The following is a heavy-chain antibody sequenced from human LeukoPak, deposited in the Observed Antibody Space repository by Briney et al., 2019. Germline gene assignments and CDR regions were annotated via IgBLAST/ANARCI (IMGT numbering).Heavy chain of an antibody. CDR1: GGSFSGYY. J-gene: IGHJ4*02. V-gene: IGHV4-34*01. Sequence: PSETLSLTCAVYGGSFSGYYWSWIRQPPGKGLEWIGEINHSGSTNYNPSLKSRVTISVDTSKNQFSLKLSSVTAADTAVYYCARITYYYDSSGYRDTYYFDYWGQGTLVTVSS. D-gene: IGHD3-22*01. CDR3: ARITYYYDSSGYRDTYYFDY. CDR2: INHSGST.